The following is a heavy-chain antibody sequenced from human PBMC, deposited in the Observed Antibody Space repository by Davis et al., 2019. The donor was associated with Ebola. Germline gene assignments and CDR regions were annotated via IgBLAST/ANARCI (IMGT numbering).Heavy chain of an antibody. D-gene: IGHD1-26*01. Sequence: GGSLRLSCAASGFTFSSFAMSWVRQAPGKGLEWVSATTGDGKVTYYADSVKGRFTISRDNSKSTLYLQMNSLRAGDTAVYYCANWVLVGPTTWGQGTLVTVSS. J-gene: IGHJ5*02. CDR2: TTGDGKVT. V-gene: IGHV3-23*01. CDR3: ANWVLVGPTT. CDR1: GFTFSSFA.